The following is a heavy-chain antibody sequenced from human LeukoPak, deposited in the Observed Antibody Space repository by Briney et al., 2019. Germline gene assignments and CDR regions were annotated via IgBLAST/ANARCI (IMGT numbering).Heavy chain of an antibody. Sequence: PGGSLRLSCAASGFTVSSNYMSWVRQAPGKGLEWVSVIYSGGSTYYADSVKGRFTISRDNAKNSLYLQMNSLRAEDTAVYYCARRSYYDSSGYGDWGQGTLVTVSS. D-gene: IGHD3-22*01. CDR3: ARRSYYDSSGYGD. CDR2: IYSGGST. CDR1: GFTVSSNY. V-gene: IGHV3-53*01. J-gene: IGHJ4*02.